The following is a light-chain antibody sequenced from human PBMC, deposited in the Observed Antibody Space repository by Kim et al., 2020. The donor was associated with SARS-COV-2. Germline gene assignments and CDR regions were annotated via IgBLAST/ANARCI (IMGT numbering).Light chain of an antibody. J-gene: IGKJ2*01. Sequence: EIVLTQSPGTLSLSPGERATLSCRASQSVSSSYLAWYQQKPGQAPRLLIYGASSRATGNPDRFSGSGSGTDFTRTISRLEPEDFAVYYCQQYGSSPYTFGQGTKLEI. CDR2: GAS. CDR1: QSVSSSY. CDR3: QQYGSSPYT. V-gene: IGKV3-20*01.